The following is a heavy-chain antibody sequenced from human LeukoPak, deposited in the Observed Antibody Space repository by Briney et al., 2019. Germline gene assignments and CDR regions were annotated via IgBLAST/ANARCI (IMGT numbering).Heavy chain of an antibody. D-gene: IGHD3-10*01. CDR3: ARGPLLLWFGELSGKFDP. Sequence: SETLSLTCAVSGGSISSGGYSWSWIRQPPGKGLEWIGYIYYSGSTYYNPSLKSRVTISVDTSKNQFSLKLSSVTAADTAVYYCARGPLLLWFGELSGKFDPWGQGTLVTVSS. CDR1: GGSISSGGYS. V-gene: IGHV4-30-4*07. J-gene: IGHJ5*02. CDR2: IYYSGST.